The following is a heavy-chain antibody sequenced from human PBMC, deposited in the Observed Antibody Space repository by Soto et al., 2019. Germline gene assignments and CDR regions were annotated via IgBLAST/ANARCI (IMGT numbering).Heavy chain of an antibody. CDR1: GDTFTFYS. Sequence: QVQLVQSGAEVKKPGSSVRVSCKASGDTFTFYSINWVRQAPGLGLEWMGRINPILSMSNYAQRFQGRVTMTADKSTSTAYMELSSLRSEDTAMYYWASSYVSGYGAFDYWGQGALVTVSS. D-gene: IGHD3-10*01. V-gene: IGHV1-69*02. J-gene: IGHJ4*02. CDR3: ASSYVSGYGAFDY. CDR2: INPILSMS.